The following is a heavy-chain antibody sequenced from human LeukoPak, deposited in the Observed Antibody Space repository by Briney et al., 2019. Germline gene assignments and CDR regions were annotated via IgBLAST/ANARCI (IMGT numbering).Heavy chain of an antibody. V-gene: IGHV5-51*01. J-gene: IGHJ5*02. D-gene: IGHD3-10*01. CDR1: GYRFSSHW. Sequence: GESLKISCKSSGYRFSSHWIGWVRQMPGKGLEWMGIIYPRDSDTRYSPSFQGQVTISADKSISTAYLQWSSLKASDTAMYYCARTNYYGSGSYYKMALYNWFDPWGQGTLVTVSS. CDR3: ARTNYYGSGSYYKMALYNWFDP. CDR2: IYPRDSDT.